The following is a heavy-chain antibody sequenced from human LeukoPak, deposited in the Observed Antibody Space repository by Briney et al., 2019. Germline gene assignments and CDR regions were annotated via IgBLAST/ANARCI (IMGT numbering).Heavy chain of an antibody. J-gene: IGHJ4*02. D-gene: IGHD3-9*01. V-gene: IGHV3-23*01. CDR2: ISGSGGST. CDR1: GSTFSSYA. CDR3: AKDPYYDILTGSDY. Sequence: PGGSLRLSCAASGSTFSSYAMSWVRQAPGKGLEWVSAISGSGGSTYYADSVKGRFTISRDNSKNTLYLQMNSLRAEDTAVYYCAKDPYYDILTGSDYWGQGTLVTVSS.